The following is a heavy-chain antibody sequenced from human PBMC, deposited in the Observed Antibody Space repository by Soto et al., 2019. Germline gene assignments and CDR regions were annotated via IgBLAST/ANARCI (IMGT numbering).Heavy chain of an antibody. J-gene: IGHJ4*01. D-gene: IGHD3-9*01. CDR3: ARVRWLSEYDILAGAYIFDQ. CDR1: GGSVNRGTDF. CDR2: TSNTGSA. Sequence: QVQLQESGPGLVKPSETLSLTCIVSGGSVNRGTDFWSWIRPPPGKVLELIGYTSNTGSAKYNPSLMMRVTITTATTTHPFTLKLTSVTPVDRTVSYCARVRWLSEYDILAGAYIFDQGGRGTLVTLSS. V-gene: IGHV4-61*03.